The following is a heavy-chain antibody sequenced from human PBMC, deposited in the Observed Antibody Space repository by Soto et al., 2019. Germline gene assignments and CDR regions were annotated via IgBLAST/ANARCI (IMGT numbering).Heavy chain of an antibody. Sequence: GESLKISCKGSGYSFTSYWISWVRQMPGKGLEWMGRIDPSDSYTNYSPSFQGHVTISADKSISTAYLQWSSLKASDTAMYYCARQGGYCSSTSCYQAYYYGMDVWGQGTTVTVFS. V-gene: IGHV5-10-1*01. CDR3: ARQGGYCSSTSCYQAYYYGMDV. CDR2: IDPSDSYT. CDR1: GYSFTSYW. D-gene: IGHD2-2*01. J-gene: IGHJ6*02.